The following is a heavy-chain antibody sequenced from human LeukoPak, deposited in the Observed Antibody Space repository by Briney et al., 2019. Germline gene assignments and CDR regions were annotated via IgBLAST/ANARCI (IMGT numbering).Heavy chain of an antibody. V-gene: IGHV4-30-2*01. J-gene: IGHJ4*02. CDR3: ARAPGYYGSGSPYFDS. CDR2: MYHSGST. Sequence: SETLSLTCAVSGGSISGGDNSWSWIRQPPGKGLEWIGYMYHSGSTYYNPSLKSRVIISLDRSKNQFFLKLISVTAADTAVYYCARAPGYYGSGSPYFDSWGQGTLDTVSS. D-gene: IGHD3-10*01. CDR1: GGSISGGDNS.